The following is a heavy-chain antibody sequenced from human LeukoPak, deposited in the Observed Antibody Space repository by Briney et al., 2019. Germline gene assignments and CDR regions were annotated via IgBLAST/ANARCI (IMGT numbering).Heavy chain of an antibody. V-gene: IGHV3-74*01. D-gene: IGHD3-22*01. CDR1: GFTFSSYW. J-gene: IGHJ4*02. CDR2: VNSDGSST. Sequence: PGGSLRLSCAASGFTFSSYWMHWVRQAPGKGLEWVSRVNSDGSSTSYADSVKGRFTISRDNARNTMYLQMNRLRAEDTAVYYCARVYSYDTTGYYYWGQGTLVTVSS. CDR3: ARVYSYDTTGYYY.